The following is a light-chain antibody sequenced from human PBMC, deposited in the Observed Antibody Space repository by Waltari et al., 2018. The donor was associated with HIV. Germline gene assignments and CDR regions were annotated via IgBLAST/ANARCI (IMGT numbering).Light chain of an antibody. CDR3: SACTSTSVV. J-gene: IGLJ2*01. CDR1: SSDIGRYIY. V-gene: IGLV2-14*01. Sequence: QSALTQPASVSGSPGQSITTSCTGTSSDIGRYIYVSWYQQHPGKAPKVIIYEVSNRPSGVSNRFSGSKSGTTASLTISGLQPEDEADYYCSACTSTSVVFGGGTKLTVL. CDR2: EVS.